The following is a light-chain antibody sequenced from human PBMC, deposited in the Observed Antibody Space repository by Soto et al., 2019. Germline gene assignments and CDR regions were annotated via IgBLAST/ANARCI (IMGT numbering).Light chain of an antibody. CDR3: LQHNIFPYT. CDR2: AAS. J-gene: IGKJ2*01. CDR1: QGIRNA. Sequence: DIQMTQSPSSLSASVGDRVTITCRASQGIRNALGWYQQKPGKAPKRLIYAASSLESGVQSRFSGSGSGTEFTLTISSLQPEDFATYYCLQHNIFPYTFGQGTKLDIK. V-gene: IGKV1-17*01.